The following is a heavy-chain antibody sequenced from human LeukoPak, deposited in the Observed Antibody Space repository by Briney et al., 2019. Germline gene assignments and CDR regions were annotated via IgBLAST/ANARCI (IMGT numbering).Heavy chain of an antibody. V-gene: IGHV4-34*01. J-gene: IGHJ5*02. CDR1: GGSFSGYY. Sequence: SETLSLTCAVYGGSFSGYYWSWIRQPPGKGLEWIGEINHSGSTNYNPSLKSRVTISVDTSKNQFSLKLSSVTAADTAVYYCARGRRRGTAKTNWFDPWGQGTLVTVSS. CDR3: ARGRRRGTAKTNWFDP. CDR2: INHSGST. D-gene: IGHD1-1*01.